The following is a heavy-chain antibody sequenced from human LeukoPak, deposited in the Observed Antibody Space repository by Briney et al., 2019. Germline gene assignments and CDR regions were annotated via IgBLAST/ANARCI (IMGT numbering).Heavy chain of an antibody. V-gene: IGHV1-8*01. CDR1: GYTFTSYD. Sequence: ASVKVSCKASGYTFTSYDINWVRQATGQGLEWMGWMNPNSGNTGYAQKFQGRVTTTRNTSISTAYMELSSLRSEDTAVYYCATDSSGYDAFDIWGQGTMVTVSS. D-gene: IGHD3-22*01. CDR3: ATDSSGYDAFDI. CDR2: MNPNSGNT. J-gene: IGHJ3*02.